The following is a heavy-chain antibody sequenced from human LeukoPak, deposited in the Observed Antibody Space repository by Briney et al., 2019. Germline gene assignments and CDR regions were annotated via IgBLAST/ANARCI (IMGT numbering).Heavy chain of an antibody. Sequence: PGGSLRLSCAASGFTFSSYAMHWVRQAPGKGLEWVAVISYDGSNKYYADSVKGRFTISRDNSKNTLYLQMNSLRAEDTAVYYCATGHNPANDAFDIWGQGTMVTVSS. CDR2: ISYDGSNK. D-gene: IGHD1-14*01. J-gene: IGHJ3*02. V-gene: IGHV3-30-3*01. CDR3: ATGHNPANDAFDI. CDR1: GFTFSSYA.